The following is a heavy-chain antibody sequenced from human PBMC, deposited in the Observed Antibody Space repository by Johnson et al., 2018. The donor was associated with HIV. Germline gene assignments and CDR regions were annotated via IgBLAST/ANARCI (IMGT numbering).Heavy chain of an antibody. CDR1: GFTFRSYS. J-gene: IGHJ3*02. CDR2: TPYDGTNK. V-gene: IGHV3-30-3*01. Sequence: VQLVESGGGVVQSGRSLRRSCAASGFTFRSYSMHWVRQALGKGQEWVAGTPYDGTNKNYADSVMGRITDSRDNYKSTLYLQMNSLRAEDTAVYFCARGWVGSTVTTSAGAFDIWGQGTMVTVSS. CDR3: ARGWVGSTVTTSAGAFDI. D-gene: IGHD4-17*01.